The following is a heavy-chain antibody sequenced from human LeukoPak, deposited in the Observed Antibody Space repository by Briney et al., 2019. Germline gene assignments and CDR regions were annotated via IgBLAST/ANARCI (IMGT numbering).Heavy chain of an antibody. CDR1: GFTFSSYE. J-gene: IGHJ4*02. D-gene: IGHD6-19*01. V-gene: IGHV3-48*03. CDR2: ISSSGSTM. CDR3: AREYSSGWGPSYYFDY. Sequence: GGSLRLSCAASGFTFSSYEMNWVRQAPGKGLEWISYISSSGSTMYYADSVKGRFTISRDNAKNSLYLQMNSLRAEDTAIYYCAREYSSGWGPSYYFDYWGQGALVTVSS.